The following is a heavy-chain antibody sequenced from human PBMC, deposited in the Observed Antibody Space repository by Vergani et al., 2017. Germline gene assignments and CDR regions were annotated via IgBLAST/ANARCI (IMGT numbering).Heavy chain of an antibody. CDR2: IYVSGIT. Sequence: QVQLQESGPGLVKPSQTLSLTCTVSGASINNDFYYWHWIRQPAGKGLEWIGRIYVSGITGYNSSLQSRVSMSFDTAKNQFSLTLTSVTAADTAVYYCARDNKQLRPRAFDLWGRGTMVTVSS. CDR1: GASINNDFYY. V-gene: IGHV4-61*02. D-gene: IGHD4-23*01. CDR3: ARDNKQLRPRAFDL. J-gene: IGHJ3*01.